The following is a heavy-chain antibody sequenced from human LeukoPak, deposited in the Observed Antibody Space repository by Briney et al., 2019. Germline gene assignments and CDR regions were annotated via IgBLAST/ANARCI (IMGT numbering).Heavy chain of an antibody. CDR1: GSTFSSYA. Sequence: GGSLRLSCAASGSTFSSYAMHWVRQAPGKGLEWVAVISYDGSNKYYADSVKGRFTISRDNSKNTLYLQMNSLRAEDTAVYYCASLLPQKDYWGQGTLVTVSS. J-gene: IGHJ4*02. V-gene: IGHV3-30*01. D-gene: IGHD3-10*01. CDR3: ASLLPQKDY. CDR2: ISYDGSNK.